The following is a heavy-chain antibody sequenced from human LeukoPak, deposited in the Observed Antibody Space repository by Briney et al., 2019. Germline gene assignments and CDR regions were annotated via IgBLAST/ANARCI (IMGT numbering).Heavy chain of an antibody. Sequence: ASVRVSCKASGYNLNTYHIHWVRQAPGQGLEWMGWINPNSGVTNYAQKFQGRVTMAGDPSISTTYMELRRVRSDDTAMYYCARDPGANYFDYWGQGTLVTVSS. CDR3: ARDPGANYFDY. V-gene: IGHV1-2*02. CDR1: GYNLNTYH. D-gene: IGHD7-27*01. J-gene: IGHJ4*02. CDR2: INPNSGVT.